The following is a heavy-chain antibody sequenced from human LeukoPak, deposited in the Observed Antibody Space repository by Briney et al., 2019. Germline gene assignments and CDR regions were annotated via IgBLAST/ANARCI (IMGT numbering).Heavy chain of an antibody. D-gene: IGHD3-22*01. V-gene: IGHV4-59*01. CDR2: IYYSGST. Sequence: SETLSLTCTVSGGSISSYYWSWIRQPPGKGLEWIGYIYYSGSTNYNPSLKSRVTISVDTSKNQFSLKLSSVTAADTAVYYCARAYDSSGYFRWGQGTLVTVSS. CDR1: GGSISSYY. J-gene: IGHJ4*02. CDR3: ARAYDSSGYFR.